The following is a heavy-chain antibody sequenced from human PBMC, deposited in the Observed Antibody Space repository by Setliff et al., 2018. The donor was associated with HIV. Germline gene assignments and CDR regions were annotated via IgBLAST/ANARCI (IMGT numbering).Heavy chain of an antibody. J-gene: IGHJ6*03. CDR1: GYTFSSDD. D-gene: IGHD3-22*01. CDR3: ARARRDSYDRGRRNHYYIDV. V-gene: IGHV1-8*02. Sequence: ASVKVSCKTSGYTFSSDDINWVRQATGQGLEWMGWMNPNSGHTGYAQKFQGRVTRTRDTSISTADMELNHLKFEDPAVYYCARARRDSYDRGRRNHYYIDVWGKGTTVTVS. CDR2: MNPNSGHT.